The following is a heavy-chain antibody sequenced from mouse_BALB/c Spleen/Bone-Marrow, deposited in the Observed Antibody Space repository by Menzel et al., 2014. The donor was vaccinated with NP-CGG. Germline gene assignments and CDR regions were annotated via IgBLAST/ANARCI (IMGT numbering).Heavy chain of an antibody. Sequence: EVQLQQSGGGLVQPGGSLKLSCAASGFDFSRYWMTWVRQAPGKGLEWIGEINPDSSTINYTPSLEDKFIISRDNAKNTLYLQMSKVRSEDTALYYCAKNYYYGYVAYWGQGTLVTVSA. CDR1: GFDFSRYW. CDR3: AKNYYYGYVAY. V-gene: IGHV4-1*02. J-gene: IGHJ3*01. D-gene: IGHD1-2*01. CDR2: INPDSSTI.